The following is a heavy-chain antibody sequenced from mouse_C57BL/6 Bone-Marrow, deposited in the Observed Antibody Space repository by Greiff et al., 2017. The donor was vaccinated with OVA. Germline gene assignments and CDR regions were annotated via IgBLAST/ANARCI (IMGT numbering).Heavy chain of an antibody. D-gene: IGHD1-1*01. CDR3: TTATVVGDYFDY. V-gene: IGHV14-4*01. Sequence: EVQLQQSGAELVRPGASVKLSCTASGFNIKDDYMHWVKQRPEQGLEWIGWIDPENGDTEYASKFQGKATITADTSSNTAYLQLSSLTSEDTAVYYCTTATVVGDYFDYWGQGTTLTVSS. CDR2: IDPENGDT. J-gene: IGHJ2*01. CDR1: GFNIKDDY.